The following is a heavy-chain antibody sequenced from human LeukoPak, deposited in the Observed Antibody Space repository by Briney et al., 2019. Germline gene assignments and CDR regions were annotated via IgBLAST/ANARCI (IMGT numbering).Heavy chain of an antibody. V-gene: IGHV6-1*01. Sequence: SQTLSLTCAISGDSVSSNTTIWNWIRQSPSRGLEWLGRTYYRSKWYNDCAVSVKSRITINPDTSKNQFSLQLNSVTPEDTAMYYCARGWGFSYWGQGTLVTVSS. CDR3: ARGWGFSY. CDR2: TYYRSKWYN. J-gene: IGHJ4*02. CDR1: GDSVSSNTTI. D-gene: IGHD3-16*01.